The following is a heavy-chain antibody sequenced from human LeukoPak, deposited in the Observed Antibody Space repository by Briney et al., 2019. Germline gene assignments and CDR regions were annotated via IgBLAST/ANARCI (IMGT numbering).Heavy chain of an antibody. D-gene: IGHD3-9*01. V-gene: IGHV4-38-2*01. Sequence: SETLSLTCAVSGYSISSGYYWGWIRQPPGKGLEWIGSIYHSGSTYYNPSLKSRVTISVDTSKNQFSPKLSSVTAADTAVYYCARAARDILTGYYRNNWFDPWGQGTLVTVSS. CDR1: GYSISSGYY. CDR2: IYHSGST. CDR3: ARAARDILTGYYRNNWFDP. J-gene: IGHJ5*02.